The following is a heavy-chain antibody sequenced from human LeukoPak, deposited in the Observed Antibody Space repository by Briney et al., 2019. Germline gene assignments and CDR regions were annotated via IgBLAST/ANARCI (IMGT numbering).Heavy chain of an antibody. D-gene: IGHD1-7*01. V-gene: IGHV1-24*01. Sequence: ASVKVSCKVSGYTLTELSMHWVRQAPGKGLEWMGGFDPEDGETIYAQRFQGRVTMTEDTSTDTAYMELSSLRSEDTAVYYCATAGYNWNYVPWDWGQGTLVTVSS. CDR1: GYTLTELS. CDR2: FDPEDGET. J-gene: IGHJ4*02. CDR3: ATAGYNWNYVPWD.